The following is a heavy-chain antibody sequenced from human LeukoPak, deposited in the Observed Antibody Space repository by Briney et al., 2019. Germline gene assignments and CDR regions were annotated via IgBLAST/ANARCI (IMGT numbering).Heavy chain of an antibody. CDR2: ISYDGGNK. J-gene: IGHJ4*02. CDR1: GFTFSSYA. D-gene: IGHD6-13*01. V-gene: IGHV3-30-3*01. Sequence: GGSLRLSCAASGFTFSSYAMHWVRQAPGKGLEWVAVISYDGGNKYYADSVKGRFTISRDNSKNTLYLQMNSLRAEDTAVYYCARDLKPHSSSWYYFDYWGQGTLVTVSS. CDR3: ARDLKPHSSSWYYFDY.